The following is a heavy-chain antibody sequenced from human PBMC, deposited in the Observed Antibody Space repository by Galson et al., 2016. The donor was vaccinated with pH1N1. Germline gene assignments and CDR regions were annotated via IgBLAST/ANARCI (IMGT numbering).Heavy chain of an antibody. CDR2: ISYDGSKK. V-gene: IGHV3-30*18. J-gene: IGHJ5*02. D-gene: IGHD3-10*01. CDR3: AKPIYGSGGFDR. CDR1: GFTFSSYG. Sequence: SLRLSCAASGFTFSSYGMHWVRQAPGKGLEWVAVISYDGSKKYYADSVKGRFTISRDNSKNTLYLQMNSLTAEDTAVYYCAKPIYGSGGFDRWGQGTLVTVSS.